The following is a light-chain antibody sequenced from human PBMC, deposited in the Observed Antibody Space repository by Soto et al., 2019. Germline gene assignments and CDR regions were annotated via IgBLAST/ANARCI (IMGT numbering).Light chain of an antibody. CDR1: QAIDNP. J-gene: IGKJ2*01. CDR2: DAS. V-gene: IGKV3-15*01. Sequence: EIVLTQSPGTLSLSPGERATLSCRANQAIDNPLAWYQRIPPQAPRLLIYDASTRATGVPARFSGSGSGTDFTLTISSLQSEDFAVYYCQHYNYWPYTFGQGTKVDIK. CDR3: QHYNYWPYT.